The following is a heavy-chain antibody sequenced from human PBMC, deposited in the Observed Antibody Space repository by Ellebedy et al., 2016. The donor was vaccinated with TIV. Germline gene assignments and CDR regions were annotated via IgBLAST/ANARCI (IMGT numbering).Heavy chain of an antibody. J-gene: IGHJ6*02. Sequence: SGPTLVKPRETLTLTCTVSGFSLNSNRMGVGWIRQPPGKALEWLAHIFSNDEKSYTPSLKTRLTISRDTSKSQVVLTMTNMDPVDTGTYYCARIMGSTSHYYASGMDVWGQGTTVTVSS. D-gene: IGHD5-24*01. CDR1: GFSLNSNRMG. CDR3: ARIMGSTSHYYASGMDV. CDR2: IFSNDEK. V-gene: IGHV2-26*01.